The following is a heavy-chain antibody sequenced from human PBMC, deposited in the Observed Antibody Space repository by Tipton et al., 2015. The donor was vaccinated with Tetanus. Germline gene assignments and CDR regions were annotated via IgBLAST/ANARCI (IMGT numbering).Heavy chain of an antibody. J-gene: IGHJ3*02. CDR2: IYHSGST. D-gene: IGHD3-9*01. Sequence: GSLRLSCAVSGGSISSDKWWSWVRQPPGKGLEWIGEIYHSGSTNYNPSLKSRVTISVDKSRTQLSLKLSSVTAADTAVYYCAIRPGHTPDWHDAFESWGQGTVVTVSS. V-gene: IGHV4-4*02. CDR3: AIRPGHTPDWHDAFES. CDR1: GGSISSDKW.